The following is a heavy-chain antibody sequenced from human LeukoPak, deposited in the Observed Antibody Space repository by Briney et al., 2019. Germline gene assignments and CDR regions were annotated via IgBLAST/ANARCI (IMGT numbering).Heavy chain of an antibody. V-gene: IGHV3-21*01. CDR3: ARAMQHYYGSGITNTFDY. D-gene: IGHD3-10*01. CDR2: ISSSSSYI. Sequence: GGSLRLSCAASGFTFSSYSMDWVRQAPGKGLEWVSYISSSSSYIYYADSVKGRFTTSRDNAKNSLYLQMNSLRAEDTAVYYCARAMQHYYGSGITNTFDYWGQGTLVTVSS. CDR1: GFTFSSYS. J-gene: IGHJ4*02.